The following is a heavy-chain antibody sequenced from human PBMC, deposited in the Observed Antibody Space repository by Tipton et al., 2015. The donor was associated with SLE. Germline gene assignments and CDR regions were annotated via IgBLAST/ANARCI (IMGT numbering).Heavy chain of an antibody. CDR3: ARGRMGLIVVVLFDF. V-gene: IGHV1-2*02. D-gene: IGHD3-22*01. CDR1: GYTFSGYD. CDR2: INPNSGGT. Sequence: QLVQSGAEVKKPGASVKVSRRASGYTFSGYDIHWVRQAPGQGLEWMGWINPNSGGTNYAQKFQGRVTMTRDTSISTAYMELSGLRSDDTAVYYCARGRMGLIVVVLFDFWGQGSLVTVSS. J-gene: IGHJ4*02.